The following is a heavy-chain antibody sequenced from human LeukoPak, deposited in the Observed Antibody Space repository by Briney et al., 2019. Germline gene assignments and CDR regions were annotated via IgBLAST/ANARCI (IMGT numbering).Heavy chain of an antibody. J-gene: IGHJ4*02. CDR1: GGSISRYY. CDR2: IYTSGST. CDR3: ARVTRITIFGVERWAFDY. V-gene: IGHV4-4*07. Sequence: ETLSLTCTVSGGSISRYYWSWIRQPAGKGLEGIGRIYTSGSTNYNPSLTSRGTMSVATSKNQFSLKLSSVTAADTAVYYCARVTRITIFGVERWAFDYWGQGTLVTVSS. D-gene: IGHD3-3*01.